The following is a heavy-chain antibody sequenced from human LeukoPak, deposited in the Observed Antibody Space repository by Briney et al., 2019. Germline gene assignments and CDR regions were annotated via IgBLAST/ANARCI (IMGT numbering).Heavy chain of an antibody. Sequence: PGGSLRLSCVASGFTFSGYRLNWVRQAPGKGLEWVSSISSSSSYIYYAQSVKGRFTISRDNAKNSLYLQVNSLRAEDTAVYYCAKDMGRYSGSYYDYWGQGTLVTVSS. V-gene: IGHV3-21*01. D-gene: IGHD1-26*01. CDR2: ISSSSSYI. J-gene: IGHJ4*02. CDR3: AKDMGRYSGSYYDY. CDR1: GFTFSGYR.